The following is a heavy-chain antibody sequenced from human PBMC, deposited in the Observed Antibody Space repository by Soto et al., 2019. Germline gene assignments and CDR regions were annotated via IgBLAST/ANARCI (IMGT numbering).Heavy chain of an antibody. D-gene: IGHD4-17*01. V-gene: IGHV4-39*01. Sequence: ASENLSLTCTVSGGSISSSSCYWGWIRQPPGKGLEWIGSIFYSGSTYYNPSLKSRVTIFVDTSRNQFSLKLSSVTAADTAVYYCANHDYGDYEGLTPYYYYGMDVWGQGTTVTVSS. J-gene: IGHJ6*02. CDR1: GGSISSSSCY. CDR2: IFYSGST. CDR3: ANHDYGDYEGLTPYYYYGMDV.